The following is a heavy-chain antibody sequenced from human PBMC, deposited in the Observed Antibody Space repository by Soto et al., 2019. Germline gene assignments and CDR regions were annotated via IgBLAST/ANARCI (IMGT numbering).Heavy chain of an antibody. D-gene: IGHD2-2*01. Sequence: PGGSLRLSCTVSGFAFNNYGINWVRQAPGKGLEWVSSISKSDYTYYSDSVKGRFTISRDNAKNSVSLQMKTLRVEDTAVYYCAREDSIIIPAVSDFWGQGTLVTVSS. J-gene: IGHJ4*02. V-gene: IGHV3-21*01. CDR2: ISKSDYT. CDR1: GFAFNNYG. CDR3: AREDSIIIPAVSDF.